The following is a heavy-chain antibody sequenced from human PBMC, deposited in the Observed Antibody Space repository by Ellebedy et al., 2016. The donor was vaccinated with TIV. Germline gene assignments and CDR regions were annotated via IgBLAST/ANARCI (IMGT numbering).Heavy chain of an antibody. CDR3: VTWGQSYGR. V-gene: IGHV3-7*03. D-gene: IGHD3-16*01. Sequence: GESLKISCAASGFRFSTYWMSWVRQAPGKGLEWVAHINPDGSADYYVDSVKGRFTIYRDNAKRSLFLQMNSLRVDDTAVYYCVTWGQSYGRWGQGSLVTISS. J-gene: IGHJ4*02. CDR2: INPDGSAD. CDR1: GFRFSTYW.